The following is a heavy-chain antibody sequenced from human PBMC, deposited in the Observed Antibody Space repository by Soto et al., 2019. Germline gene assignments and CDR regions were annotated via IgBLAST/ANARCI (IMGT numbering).Heavy chain of an antibody. D-gene: IGHD3-3*01. CDR1: GFTFSSYE. J-gene: IGHJ3*02. CDR2: ISSSGSSI. CDR3: ARDSVSPEAWNI. V-gene: IGHV3-48*03. Sequence: GGTLRLSWAASGFTFSSYEMNWVRQAPGKGLEWVSYISSSGSSIYYAASEKGRFTIASDNAKHSRRLPKPSLGAEDAAVYYCARDSVSPEAWNIWAQETMVTAS.